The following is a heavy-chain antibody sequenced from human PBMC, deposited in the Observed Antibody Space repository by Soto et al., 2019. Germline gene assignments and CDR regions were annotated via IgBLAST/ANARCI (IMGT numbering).Heavy chain of an antibody. CDR3: TRGPGIVVVPAATNWFDP. D-gene: IGHD2-2*01. CDR2: IIPILGIA. J-gene: IGHJ5*02. V-gene: IGHV1-69*02. Sequence: ASVKVSCKASGGTFSSSTISWVRQASGQGLEWMGRIIPILGIANYAQKFQGRVTITADKSTSTAYMELSSLRSEDTAVYYCTRGPGIVVVPAATNWFDPWGQGTLVTVSS. CDR1: GGTFSSST.